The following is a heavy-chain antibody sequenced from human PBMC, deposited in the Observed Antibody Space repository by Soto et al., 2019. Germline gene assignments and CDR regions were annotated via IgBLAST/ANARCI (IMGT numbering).Heavy chain of an antibody. CDR2: IRSKTDGGTT. CDR1: GFTFNNAW. J-gene: IGHJ4*02. V-gene: IGHV3-15*07. CDR3: TTETNYSNYFDS. D-gene: IGHD4-4*01. Sequence: EVQLVESGGGLVKPGGSLRLSCAASGFTFNNAWMNWVRQAPGKGLEWVGRIRSKTDGGTTDYAAPVKDRVTISRDDSKHTLQMQLNSLKTEDTDVYYCTTETNYSNYFDSWGEGALVTVSS.